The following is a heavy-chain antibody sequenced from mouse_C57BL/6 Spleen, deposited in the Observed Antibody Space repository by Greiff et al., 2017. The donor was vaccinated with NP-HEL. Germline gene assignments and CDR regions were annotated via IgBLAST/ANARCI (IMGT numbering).Heavy chain of an antibody. D-gene: IGHD2-5*01. CDR3: ARCSNYGY. Sequence: VQLQQPGAELVRPGSSVKLSCKASGYTFTSYWMDWVKQRPGQGLEWIGNIYPSDSETHYNQKFKDKATLTVDTSSSTAYMQLSSLTSEDSAVYYCARCSNYGYWGQGTMLTVSA. CDR2: IYPSDSET. CDR1: GYTFTSYW. J-gene: IGHJ2*01. V-gene: IGHV1-61*01.